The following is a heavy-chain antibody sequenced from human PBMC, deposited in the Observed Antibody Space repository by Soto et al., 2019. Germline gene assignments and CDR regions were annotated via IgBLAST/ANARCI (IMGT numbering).Heavy chain of an antibody. V-gene: IGHV5-51*01. Sequence: PGESLKISCKGSGYSFATYWIGWVRQMPGKGLEWMGIIYPGDSDTRYSPSFQGQVTISADKSISTAYLQWSSLKASDTAMYYCATGGYCSSTSCYNFFDYCGQGTLVTVSS. CDR1: GYSFATYW. CDR3: ATGGYCSSTSCYNFFDY. D-gene: IGHD2-2*02. CDR2: IYPGDSDT. J-gene: IGHJ4*02.